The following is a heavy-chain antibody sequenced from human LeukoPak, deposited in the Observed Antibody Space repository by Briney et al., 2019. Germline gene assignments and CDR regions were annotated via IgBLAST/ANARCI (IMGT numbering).Heavy chain of an antibody. D-gene: IGHD3-9*01. CDR1: GYTFTSYG. Sequence: ASVKVSCKASGYTFTSYGISWVRQAPGQGLEWMGWISAYNGNTNYAQKLQGRVTMTTDTSTSTAYMGLRSLRSDDTAVYYCARDQIRYFDWLFEYDYWGQGTLVTVSS. CDR2: ISAYNGNT. J-gene: IGHJ4*02. CDR3: ARDQIRYFDWLFEYDY. V-gene: IGHV1-18*01.